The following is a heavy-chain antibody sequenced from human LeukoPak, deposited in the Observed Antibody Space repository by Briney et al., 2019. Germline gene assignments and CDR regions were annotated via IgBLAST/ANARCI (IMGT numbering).Heavy chain of an antibody. CDR3: ATSQSSVAGIVGD. V-gene: IGHV3-11*04. J-gene: IGHJ4*02. Sequence: GGSLRLSCAASGFTFSDYFMAWIRQAPGKGLEWVSYISGSGSNKYYADSVKGRFTISRDNAKNSLYLQMNSLRVEDTAVYYCATSQSSVAGIVGDWGQGTLVTVSS. CDR2: ISGSGSNK. D-gene: IGHD6-19*01. CDR1: GFTFSDYF.